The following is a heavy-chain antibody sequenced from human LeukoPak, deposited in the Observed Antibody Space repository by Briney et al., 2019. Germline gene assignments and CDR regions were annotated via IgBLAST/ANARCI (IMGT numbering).Heavy chain of an antibody. V-gene: IGHV1-2*02. CDR1: GYTLTGYY. J-gene: IGHJ6*02. D-gene: IGHD3-10*01. CDR3: ARDRTRRWFGESHYGMDV. CDR2: INPNSGGT. Sequence: VASVKVSCKASGYTLTGYYMHWVRQAPGQGLEWMGWINPNSGGTNYAQKFQGRVTMTKDTSISTAYMELSRLRSDDAAVYYCARDRTRRWFGESHYGMDVWGQGTTVTVSS.